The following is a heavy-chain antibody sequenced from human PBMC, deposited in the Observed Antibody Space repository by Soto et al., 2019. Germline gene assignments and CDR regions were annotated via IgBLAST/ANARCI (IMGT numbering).Heavy chain of an antibody. CDR2: ISGSGVST. V-gene: IGHV3-23*01. D-gene: IGHD6-6*01. Sequence: GGSLRLSCAASGFTFSSYAMSWVRQAPGKGLEWVSGISGSGVSTYYADSVKGRFTISRDNSKSTLYLQMNSLRAEDTAVYYCAKDRERIATRSIDYWGQGTLVTVSS. CDR1: GFTFSSYA. CDR3: AKDRERIATRSIDY. J-gene: IGHJ4*02.